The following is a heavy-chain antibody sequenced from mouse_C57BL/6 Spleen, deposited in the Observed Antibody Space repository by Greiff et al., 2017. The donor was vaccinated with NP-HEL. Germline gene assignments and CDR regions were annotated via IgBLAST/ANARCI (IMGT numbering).Heavy chain of an antibody. CDR3: ARFITTVVPFAY. CDR2: IYPGSGST. Sequence: VQLQQSGAELVKPGASVKMSCKASGYTFTSYWITWVKQRPGQGLEWIGDIYPGSGSTNYNEKFKSKATLTVDTSSSTAYMQLSSLTSEDSAVYYCARFITTVVPFAYWGQGTLVTVSA. J-gene: IGHJ3*01. D-gene: IGHD1-1*01. V-gene: IGHV1-55*01. CDR1: GYTFTSYW.